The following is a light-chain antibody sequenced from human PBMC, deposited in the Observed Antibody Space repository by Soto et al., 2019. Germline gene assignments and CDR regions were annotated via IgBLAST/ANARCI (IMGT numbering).Light chain of an antibody. CDR2: GAS. CDR1: QSVTSSY. V-gene: IGKV3-15*01. J-gene: IGKJ5*01. Sequence: TQSPGTLSLSPGERATLSCRAVQSVTSSYFAWYQQKPGQAPRLLIYGASTRATGIPAMFSGSGSGTEFTLTISSLQSEDFAVYYCQQYNNWPITFGQGTRLEIK. CDR3: QQYNNWPIT.